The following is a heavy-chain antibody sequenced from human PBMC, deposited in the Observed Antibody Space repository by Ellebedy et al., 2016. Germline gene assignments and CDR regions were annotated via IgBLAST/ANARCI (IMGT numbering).Heavy chain of an antibody. J-gene: IGHJ4*02. CDR2: INTGNGYT. V-gene: IGHV1-3*04. CDR3: ARDFAPGNHFDY. CDR1: GYTFINYN. Sequence: ASVKVSCXASGYTFINYNIHWVRQAPGQRLEWMGWINTGNGYTKFSQKFQGRVTITRDTSANTAYMDLSSLRSEDTAVYYCARDFAPGNHFDYWGQGTLVTVSS. D-gene: IGHD3-9*01.